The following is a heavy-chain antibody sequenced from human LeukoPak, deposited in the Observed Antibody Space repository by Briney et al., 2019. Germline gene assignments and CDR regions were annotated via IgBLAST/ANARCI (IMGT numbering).Heavy chain of an antibody. CDR1: GGSISSYY. D-gene: IGHD6-19*01. CDR3: ARSSAVAGTLVDH. V-gene: IGHV4-59*01. J-gene: IGHJ4*02. Sequence: SETLSLTCTVSGGSISSYYWSWIRQPPGKGLEWIGYIYYSGSTNYNPSLKSRVTISVDTSKNQFSLKLSSVTAADTAVYYCARSSAVAGTLVDHWGQGTLVTVSS. CDR2: IYYSGST.